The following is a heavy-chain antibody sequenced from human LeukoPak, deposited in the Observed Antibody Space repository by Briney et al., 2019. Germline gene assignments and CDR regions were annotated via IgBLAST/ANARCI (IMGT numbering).Heavy chain of an antibody. V-gene: IGHV3-48*03. CDR1: GFTFMSHE. CDR3: ATYLYKSLDY. CDR2: ISGSGSRI. D-gene: IGHD3-16*02. Sequence: GSLRLSCAASGFTFMSHEMNWVRQAPGKGLEWVSYISGSGSRIYYADSVKGRFTISRDNAKNSLDPQMNSLRAEDTAVYYCATYLYKSLDYWGQGTLVTVSS. J-gene: IGHJ4*02.